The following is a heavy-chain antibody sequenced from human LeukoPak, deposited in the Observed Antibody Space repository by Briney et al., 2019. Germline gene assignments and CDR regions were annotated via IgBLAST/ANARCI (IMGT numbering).Heavy chain of an antibody. CDR2: IYSGTT. Sequence: GGSLRLSCTVSGFSVSDNSMSWVRQAPGKGLEWVSFIYSGTTHYSDSVKGRFTISRDNSKNTLYLQMNSLRAEDTAVYYCARDEGSAATFDYWGQGTLVTVSS. D-gene: IGHD2-15*01. V-gene: IGHV3-53*01. CDR1: GFSVSDNS. CDR3: ARDEGSAATFDY. J-gene: IGHJ4*02.